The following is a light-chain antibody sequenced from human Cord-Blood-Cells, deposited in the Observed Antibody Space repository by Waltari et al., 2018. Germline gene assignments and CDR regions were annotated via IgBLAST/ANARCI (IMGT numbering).Light chain of an antibody. J-gene: IGLJ2*01. V-gene: IGLV2-14*01. CDR3: SSYTSSSTVV. CDR1: SSDVGGYNY. Sequence: QSALTQPASVSGSPGQSITISCTGTSSDVGGYNYVSWYQQHPGKAPKLMIYDVSKRPGGVSNRFSGSKSGNTASLTISGLQAEDEADYYCSSYTSSSTVVFGGGTKLTVL. CDR2: DVS.